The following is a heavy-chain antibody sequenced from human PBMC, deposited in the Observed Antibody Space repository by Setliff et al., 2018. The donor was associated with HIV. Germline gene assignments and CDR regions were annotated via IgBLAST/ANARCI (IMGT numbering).Heavy chain of an antibody. CDR1: EFTFSSYA. CDR2: IWYDGSIE. V-gene: IGHV3-33*08. CDR3: AKGAGPTTLAEPFGS. J-gene: IGHJ4*02. D-gene: IGHD1-26*01. Sequence: PGGSLRLSCAASEFTFSSYAMHWVRQAAGKGLEWVAVIWYDGSIEYYIDSVKGRFTISRDNSKSTLYLQMTNLRAEDTALYFCAKGAGPTTLAEPFGSWGQGTLVTVSS.